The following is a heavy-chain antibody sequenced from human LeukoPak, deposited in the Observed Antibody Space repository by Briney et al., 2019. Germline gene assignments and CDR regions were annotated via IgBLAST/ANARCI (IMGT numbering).Heavy chain of an antibody. Sequence: GGSLRLSCAAPGFTDSSNYMSWVRQAPGKGLEWVSVIYSGGSTHYADSVKGRFTISIDNSKNTLYLQMNSLRAEDTAVYYCARRAGAYTHPYDYWGQGTLVTVSS. CDR1: GFTDSSNY. V-gene: IGHV3-53*01. CDR3: ARRAGAYTHPYDY. J-gene: IGHJ4*02. CDR2: IYSGGST. D-gene: IGHD3-16*01.